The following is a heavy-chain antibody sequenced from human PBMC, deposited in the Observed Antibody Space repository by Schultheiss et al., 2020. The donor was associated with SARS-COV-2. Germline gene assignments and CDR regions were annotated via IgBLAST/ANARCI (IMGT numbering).Heavy chain of an antibody. J-gene: IGHJ5*02. CDR3: ASVTYSSLRFDP. V-gene: IGHV4-30-4*01. Sequence: SETLSLTCTVSGGSISSGDYYWNWIRQPPGKGLEWIGYIYYSGSTYYNPSLKSRVTISVDTSKNQFSLKLSSVTAADTAVYYCASVTYSSLRFDPWGQGTLVTVSS. CDR2: IYYSGST. CDR1: GGSISSGDYY. D-gene: IGHD3-22*01.